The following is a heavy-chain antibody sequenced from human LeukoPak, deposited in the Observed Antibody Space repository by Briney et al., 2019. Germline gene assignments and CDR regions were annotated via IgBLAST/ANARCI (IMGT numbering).Heavy chain of an antibody. CDR3: ARAQWVATISPHYYDSSGYSFSGGFDY. CDR1: GLAFSSYW. CDR2: IKQEGREK. Sequence: LVLSFAASGLAFSSYWMRWVRQAPGKGVGGVGNIKQEGREKYYMDSVKGRFTISRDNAKNSLYLQMNSLRAEDTAVYYCARAQWVATISPHYYDSSGYSFSGGFDYWGQGTLVTVSS. J-gene: IGHJ4*02. D-gene: IGHD3-22*01. V-gene: IGHV3-7*01.